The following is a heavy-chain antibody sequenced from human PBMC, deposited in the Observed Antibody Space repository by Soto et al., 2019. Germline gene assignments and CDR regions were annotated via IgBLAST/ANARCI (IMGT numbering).Heavy chain of an antibody. D-gene: IGHD2-2*01. Sequence: EVQLLESGGGLVQPGGSLRLSCAASGFTFSMSAMSWVRQAPGKGLEWVSTTDLNGRTTYYADSVKGRFTVSRDNSKNTLHLQMNSLRAEDTAVYYCATVHSTSRSFDYWGQGTLVTVSS. CDR1: GFTFSMSA. CDR3: ATVHSTSRSFDY. V-gene: IGHV3-23*01. CDR2: TDLNGRTT. J-gene: IGHJ4*02.